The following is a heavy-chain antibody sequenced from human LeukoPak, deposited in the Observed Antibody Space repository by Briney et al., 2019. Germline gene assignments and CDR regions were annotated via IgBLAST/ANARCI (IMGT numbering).Heavy chain of an antibody. CDR3: ARDNVYYYDSSGYYYVGMDV. Sequence: PSETLSLTCTVSGGSISNYYWSWIRQPPGKGLEWIGYIYYSGSTNYNPSLKGRVTISIDTSKNQFSLKLSSVTAADTAVYYCARDNVYYYDSSGYYYVGMDVWGQGTTVTVSS. J-gene: IGHJ6*02. D-gene: IGHD3-22*01. CDR2: IYYSGST. CDR1: GGSISNYY. V-gene: IGHV4-59*12.